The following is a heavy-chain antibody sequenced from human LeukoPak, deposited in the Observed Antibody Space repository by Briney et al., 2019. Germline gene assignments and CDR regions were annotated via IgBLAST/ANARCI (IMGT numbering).Heavy chain of an antibody. CDR2: IIPAFGTP. J-gene: IGHJ4*02. D-gene: IGHD6-6*01. V-gene: IGHV1-69*05. CDR1: RGTFSNLA. CDR3: LGRGGSTSSLDS. Sequence: GASVKVSCKASRGTFSNLAFSWVRHAPGQGLEWMGGIIPAFGTPSYPQRFHGRVTISTDESTSSVYMELSGLRSEDTAVYYCLGRGGSTSSLDSWGQGTLV.